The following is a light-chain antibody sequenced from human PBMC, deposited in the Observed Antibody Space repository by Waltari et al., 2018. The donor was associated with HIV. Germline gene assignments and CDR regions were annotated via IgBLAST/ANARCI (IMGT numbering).Light chain of an antibody. CDR2: ANN. CDR3: GTWDSSLSAVL. J-gene: IGLJ2*01. CDR1: STNMGNNY. Sequence: QSVLTQSPSVSAAPGQKGTISCSGSSTNMGNNYVSWYQQLPGTAPKLLIYANNKPPSGIPDRFSGSNSGTSATLVIPGLQTGDEADSYCGTWDSSLSAVLFGGVTKLTVL. V-gene: IGLV1-51*01.